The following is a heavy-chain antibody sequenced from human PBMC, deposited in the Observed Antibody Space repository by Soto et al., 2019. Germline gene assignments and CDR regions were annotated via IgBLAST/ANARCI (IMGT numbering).Heavy chain of an antibody. Sequence: QLQLQESGPGLVKPSETLSLTCTVSGGSISSSSYYWGWIRQPPGKGLEWIGSIYYSGSTYYNPSLKSRVTISVDTSKNQFSLKLSSVTAADTAVYYCASPGQQWRDAFDIWGQWTMVTVSS. D-gene: IGHD6-19*01. V-gene: IGHV4-39*01. CDR2: IYYSGST. CDR3: ASPGQQWRDAFDI. J-gene: IGHJ3*02. CDR1: GGSISSSSYY.